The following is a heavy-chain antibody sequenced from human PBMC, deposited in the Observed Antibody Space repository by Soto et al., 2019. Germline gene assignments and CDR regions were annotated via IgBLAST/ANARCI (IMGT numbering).Heavy chain of an antibody. CDR1: GFTLSTYA. CDR2: IWYDGSNK. D-gene: IGHD3-9*01. Sequence: ESGGGVVQPGTSLRLSCAASGFTLSTYAMHWVRQAPGTGLEWVAVIWYDGSNKYYADSVKGRFTISRDNSKNTLYLQMSSLRAEDTAMYYCVRDTLRYFDWLSYDYWGQGTLVTVSS. CDR3: VRDTLRYFDWLSYDY. V-gene: IGHV3-33*01. J-gene: IGHJ4*02.